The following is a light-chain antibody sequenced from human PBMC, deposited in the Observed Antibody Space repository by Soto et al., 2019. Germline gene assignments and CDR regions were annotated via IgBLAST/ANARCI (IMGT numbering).Light chain of an antibody. J-gene: IGLJ2*01. CDR2: DVS. CDR3: SSYTSSSTLVV. CDR1: SSDVGGYNY. Sequence: QSALTQPASVSGYPGQSITISCTGTSSDVGGYNYVSWYQQHPGKAPKLMIYDVSNRPSGVSNRFSGSKSDNTASLTISGLQAEDEADYYCSSYTSSSTLVVFGGGTKLTVL. V-gene: IGLV2-14*01.